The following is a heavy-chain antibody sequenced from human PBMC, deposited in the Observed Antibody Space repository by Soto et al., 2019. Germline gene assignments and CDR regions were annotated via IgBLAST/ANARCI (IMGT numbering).Heavy chain of an antibody. Sequence: QVQLQESGPGLVKPSQTLSLTCTVSGGSISSGDYYWSWIRQHPGKGLEWIGYIYYSGSTYYNPSLKSRVTISVDTSKKQFSLKLSSVTAADTAVYYCARWWSGSRQGFDPWGQGTRVTVSS. D-gene: IGHD3-3*01. CDR2: IYYSGST. J-gene: IGHJ5*02. CDR3: ARWWSGSRQGFDP. V-gene: IGHV4-31*03. CDR1: GGSISSGDYY.